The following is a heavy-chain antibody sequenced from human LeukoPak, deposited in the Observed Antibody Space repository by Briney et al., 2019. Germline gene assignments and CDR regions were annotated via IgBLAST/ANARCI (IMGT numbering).Heavy chain of an antibody. D-gene: IGHD1-26*01. CDR2: IIPILGIA. V-gene: IGHV1-69*04. Sequence: SVKVSCKASGGTFSSYAISWVRQAPGQGLEWMGRIIPILGIANYAQKFQGRVTITADKSTSTAYMELSSLRSEDTAVYYCARASGTYGLGDAFDIWGQGTMVTVSS. CDR1: GGTFSSYA. J-gene: IGHJ3*02. CDR3: ARASGTYGLGDAFDI.